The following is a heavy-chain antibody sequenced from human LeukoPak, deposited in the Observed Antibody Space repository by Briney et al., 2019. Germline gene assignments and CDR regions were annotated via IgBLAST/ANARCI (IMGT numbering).Heavy chain of an antibody. CDR1: GGSFSGFY. CDR2: INHSGST. CDR3: ARGRYYFESSGDIYYYYGMDV. J-gene: IGHJ6*02. V-gene: IGHV4-34*01. D-gene: IGHD3-22*01. Sequence: SETLSLTCAVYGGSFSGFYWSWIRQPPGKGLEWIGEINHSGSTNYNPSLKSRATISADTSKNQFSLKLSSVTAADTAVYSCARGRYYFESSGDIYYYYGMDVWGQGTTVTVSS.